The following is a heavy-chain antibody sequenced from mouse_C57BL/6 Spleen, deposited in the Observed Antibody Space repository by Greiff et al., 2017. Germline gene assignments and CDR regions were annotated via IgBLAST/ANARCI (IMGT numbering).Heavy chain of an antibody. J-gene: IGHJ1*03. CDR3: ARLTTVVDWYFDV. Sequence: EVKLVESGGGLVQPGGSLKLSCAASGFTFSDYYMYWVRQTPEKRLEWVAYISNGGGSTYYPDTVKGRFTISRDNAKNTLYLQMRRLKSEDTAMYYCARLTTVVDWYFDVWGTGTTVTVSS. CDR1: GFTFSDYY. CDR2: ISNGGGST. V-gene: IGHV5-12*01. D-gene: IGHD1-1*01.